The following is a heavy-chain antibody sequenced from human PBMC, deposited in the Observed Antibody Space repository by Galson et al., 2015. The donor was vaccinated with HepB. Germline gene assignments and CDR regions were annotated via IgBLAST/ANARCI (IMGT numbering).Heavy chain of an antibody. Sequence: SLRLSCAASGFTFRGHSMHWVRQAPGKGLEWVAVIWYDGSNKDYVDSVRGRFTISRDNSKNTVYLQMNSLRAEDTAVYYCARESEVSGWYFFDYWGQGTLVTVSS. D-gene: IGHD6-19*01. CDR2: IWYDGSNK. CDR3: ARESEVSGWYFFDY. J-gene: IGHJ4*02. CDR1: GFTFRGHS. V-gene: IGHV3-33*08.